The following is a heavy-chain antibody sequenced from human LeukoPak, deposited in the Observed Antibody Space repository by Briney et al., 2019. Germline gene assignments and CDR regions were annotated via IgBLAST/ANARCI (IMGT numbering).Heavy chain of an antibody. CDR1: GYTFTNYG. CDR2: ISAYNGNT. Sequence: GASVKVSCKASGYTFTNYGFSWVRQAPGQGLEWVGWISAYNGNTNYAQKLQGRVTMTTDTSTSTAYMDLRSLRSDDTAVYYCARVRNSGFRYVDSWGQGTLVTVSS. D-gene: IGHD5-12*01. V-gene: IGHV1-18*01. J-gene: IGHJ4*02. CDR3: ARVRNSGFRYVDS.